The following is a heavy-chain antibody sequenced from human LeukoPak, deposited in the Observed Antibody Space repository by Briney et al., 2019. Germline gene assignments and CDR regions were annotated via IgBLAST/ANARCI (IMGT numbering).Heavy chain of an antibody. CDR3: ARVDSGNYDY. Sequence: PGGSLRLSCAASGFRFSSYVMSWVRQAPGKGLEYVSSIDGSDGASYYADSVKGRFTISRGNSKNTLFLQMNSLRVEDTAVYYCARVDSGNYDYWGQGTLLTVSS. V-gene: IGHV3-23*01. D-gene: IGHD1-26*01. CDR2: IDGSDGAS. CDR1: GFRFSSYV. J-gene: IGHJ4*02.